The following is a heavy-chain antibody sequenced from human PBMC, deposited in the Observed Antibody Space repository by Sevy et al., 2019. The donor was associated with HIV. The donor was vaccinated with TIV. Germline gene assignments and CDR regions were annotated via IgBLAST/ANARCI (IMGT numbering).Heavy chain of an antibody. J-gene: IGHJ2*01. CDR1: GFTFGDHY. CDR2: IRNKVKSYTA. Sequence: GESLKISCVASGFTFGDHYMDWVRQAPGKGLEWVGRIRNKVKSYTAEYAASVKGRFIVSRDDSKKSLYLQMNSLKTEDTAVYYCAAVGASRGYFDIWGRGTLVTVSS. CDR3: AAVGASRGYFDI. V-gene: IGHV3-72*01. D-gene: IGHD1-26*01.